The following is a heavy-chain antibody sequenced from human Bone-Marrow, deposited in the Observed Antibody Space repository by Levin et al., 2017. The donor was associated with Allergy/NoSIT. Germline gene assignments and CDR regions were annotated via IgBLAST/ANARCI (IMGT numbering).Heavy chain of an antibody. V-gene: IGHV1-2*02. CDR1: GYIFTDYY. Sequence: ASVKVSCKASGYIFTDYYMHWVRQAPEQGLEWMGWINPNTGGTSYSQNFQGRVTMTRDTSISTAYMDLSSLRSDDTAVYYCARGIASGGKTYYYYYMDVWGRGTTVAVSS. D-gene: IGHD6-13*01. J-gene: IGHJ6*03. CDR3: ARGIASGGKTYYYYYMDV. CDR2: INPNTGGT.